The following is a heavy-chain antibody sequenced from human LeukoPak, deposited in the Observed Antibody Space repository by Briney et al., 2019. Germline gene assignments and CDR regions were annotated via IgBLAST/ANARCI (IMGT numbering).Heavy chain of an antibody. CDR3: EREGEMATIRGPLYYFDY. Sequence: PAGSLRLSCAASGFTFSSYARHWVRQAPGKGLEYVSAISSNGGSTYYANSVKGRFTISRDNSKNTLYLKMGSLRAEDMAVYYCEREGEMATIRGPLYYFDYWGQGTLVTVSS. D-gene: IGHD5-24*01. V-gene: IGHV3-64*01. CDR2: ISSNGGST. J-gene: IGHJ4*02. CDR1: GFTFSSYA.